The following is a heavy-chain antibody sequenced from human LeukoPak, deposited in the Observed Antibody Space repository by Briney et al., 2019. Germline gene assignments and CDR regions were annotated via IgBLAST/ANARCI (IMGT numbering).Heavy chain of an antibody. Sequence: PGESLKISCKGSGYSFTSYWIGWVRQMPGKGLEWMGIIYPGNSDTRYSPSFQGQVTISADKSISTAYLQWSSLKASDTAMYYCARLTYYYDSSGSDPYYFVYWGQGTLVTVSS. CDR1: GYSFTSYW. V-gene: IGHV5-51*01. CDR2: IYPGNSDT. D-gene: IGHD3-22*01. J-gene: IGHJ4*02. CDR3: ARLTYYYDSSGSDPYYFVY.